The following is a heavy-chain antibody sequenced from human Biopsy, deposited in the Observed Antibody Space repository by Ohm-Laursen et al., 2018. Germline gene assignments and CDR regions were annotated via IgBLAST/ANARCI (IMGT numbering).Heavy chain of an antibody. V-gene: IGHV1-69*17. Sequence: SSVTASCKASGGTVSRYAISWARQAPGQGLEWMGGIIPVFGLATYAQRLQGRVSITADTTTNTAYMELSSLRSDDTAVYVCARGLPTEYGDYFSLDYWGQGTLVIVSS. CDR1: GGTVSRYA. CDR2: IIPVFGLA. CDR3: ARGLPTEYGDYFSLDY. D-gene: IGHD4-17*01. J-gene: IGHJ4*02.